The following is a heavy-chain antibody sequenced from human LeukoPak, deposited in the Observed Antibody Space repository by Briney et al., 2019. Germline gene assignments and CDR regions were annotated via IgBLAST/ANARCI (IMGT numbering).Heavy chain of an antibody. V-gene: IGHV4-39*01. CDR2: IYYTGSA. CDR3: ARCGTFYISTIIDY. J-gene: IGHJ4*02. Sequence: PSETLSLTCIVSGGSIYSGSHYWGWIRQPPGKGLEWIGSIYYTGSANYNPSLKSRATISVDTSRNQFSLSLSSVTAADTAIYYCARCGTFYISTIIDYWGQGTLVTVSS. D-gene: IGHD5-24*01. CDR1: GGSIYSGSHY.